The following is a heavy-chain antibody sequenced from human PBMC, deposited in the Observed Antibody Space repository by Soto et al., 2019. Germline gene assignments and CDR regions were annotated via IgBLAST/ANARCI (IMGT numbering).Heavy chain of an antibody. D-gene: IGHD6-13*01. CDR2: INPNSGGT. CDR1: GYTFTGYY. J-gene: IGHJ5*02. CDR3: ARYSSPLNWLDP. V-gene: IGHV1-2*02. Sequence: ASVKVSCKASGYTFTGYYMHWVRQAPGQGLEWMGWINPNSGGTNYAQKFQGRVTMTSDTSISTAYMELSRLRSDDTAVYYCARYSSPLNWLDPWGQGTLVTVSS.